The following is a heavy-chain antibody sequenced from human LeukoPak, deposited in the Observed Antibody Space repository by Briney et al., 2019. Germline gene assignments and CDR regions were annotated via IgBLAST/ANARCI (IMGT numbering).Heavy chain of an antibody. CDR2: IRYDGSNK. J-gene: IGHJ4*02. D-gene: IGHD3-9*01. V-gene: IGHV3-30*02. CDR3: AKGTSSYYDILTGSTGDYFDY. Sequence: GGSLRLSCAASGFTFSSYGMHWVRQAPGKGLEWVAFIRYDGSNKYYADSVKGRFTISRDNSKNTLYLQMDSLRAEDTAVYYCAKGTSSYYDILTGSTGDYFDYWGQGTLVNVSS. CDR1: GFTFSSYG.